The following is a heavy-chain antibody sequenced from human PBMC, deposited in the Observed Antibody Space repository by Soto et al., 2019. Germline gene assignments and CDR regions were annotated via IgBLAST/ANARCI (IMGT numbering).Heavy chain of an antibody. D-gene: IGHD5-12*01. CDR2: IYYSGGT. J-gene: IGHJ3*02. CDR3: AGRYSGYDDAFDI. V-gene: IGHV4-59*01. Sequence: QVQLQESGPGLVKPSETLSLTCTVSGGSINNYYWSWIRQPPGKGLEWIGYIYYSGGTNYNPSLKSRVTTSVDTSNSQFSLKLSTVTAADTAVYYSAGRYSGYDDAFDIWGQGTMVTVSS. CDR1: GGSINNYY.